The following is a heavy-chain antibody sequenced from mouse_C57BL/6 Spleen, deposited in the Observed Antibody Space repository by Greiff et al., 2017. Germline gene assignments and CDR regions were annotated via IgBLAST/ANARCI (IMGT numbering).Heavy chain of an antibody. Sequence: QVQLQQSGAELMKPGASVKLSCTATGYTFTGYWIEWVKQRPGHGLEWIGEILPGSGSTNYNEKFKGKATFAADTSSNTADMQLISLKTEDSAIYYCARSYSLGYPLDYWGQGTTLSVSA. V-gene: IGHV1-9*01. J-gene: IGHJ2*01. D-gene: IGHD3-2*02. CDR2: ILPGSGST. CDR1: GYTFTGYW. CDR3: ARSYSLGYPLDY.